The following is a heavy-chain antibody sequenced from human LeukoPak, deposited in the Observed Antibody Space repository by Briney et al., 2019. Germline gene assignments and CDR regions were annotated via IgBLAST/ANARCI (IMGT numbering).Heavy chain of an antibody. D-gene: IGHD3-3*01. CDR2: IYYDGST. CDR1: GFTVSSNY. Sequence: GGSLRLSCAASGFTVSSNYMSWVRQTPGKGLEWASIIYYDGSTYYADSVKGRFTISRDNSKNTMYLQMNSLRAEDTAVYYCARPLRINCGMDVWGQGTTVTVSS. J-gene: IGHJ6*02. CDR3: ARPLRINCGMDV. V-gene: IGHV3-53*01.